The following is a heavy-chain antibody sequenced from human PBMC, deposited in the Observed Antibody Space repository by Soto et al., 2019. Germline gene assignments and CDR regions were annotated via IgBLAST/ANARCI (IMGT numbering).Heavy chain of an antibody. D-gene: IGHD1-1*01. J-gene: IGHJ3*01. CDR3: VAELDFGKWYVV. V-gene: IGHV1-69*01. CDR1: GDTFRNSV. Sequence: QVQLVQSGVEVKKPGSSVRVSCKASGDTFRNSVISWVRQAPGQGLEWMGGTIPLFGTTDYAQTFQGRITITTDESTTTAYMEVSRLTSEDTAVYYCVAELDFGKWYVVWGQGTRVIVSS. CDR2: TIPLFGTT.